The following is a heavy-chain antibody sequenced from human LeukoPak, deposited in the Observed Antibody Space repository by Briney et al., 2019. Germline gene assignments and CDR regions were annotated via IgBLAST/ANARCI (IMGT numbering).Heavy chain of an antibody. D-gene: IGHD6-13*01. Sequence: GGSLRLSCAASGFSFESYAMNWVRQAPGKGLEWVSLISGDGGSTYSRDSVKGRFTISRDNSKKSLYLQMDSLRIEDTAFYYCAKDFGSSWPIDYWGQGTLVTVSS. J-gene: IGHJ4*02. CDR3: AKDFGSSWPIDY. CDR1: GFSFESYA. CDR2: ISGDGGST. V-gene: IGHV3-43*02.